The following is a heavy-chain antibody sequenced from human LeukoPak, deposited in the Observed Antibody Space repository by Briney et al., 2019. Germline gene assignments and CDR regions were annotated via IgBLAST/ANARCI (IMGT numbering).Heavy chain of an antibody. CDR3: ARDKPRGFNGPYDAFDI. CDR2: IYYSGST. D-gene: IGHD3-16*01. CDR1: GGSISSSSYY. V-gene: IGHV4-39*07. Sequence: SETLSLTCTVSGGSISSSSYYWGWIRQPPGKGLEWIGSIYYSGSTYYNPSLKSRVTISVDTSKNQFSLKLSSVTAADTAVYYCARDKPRGFNGPYDAFDIWGQGTMVTVSS. J-gene: IGHJ3*02.